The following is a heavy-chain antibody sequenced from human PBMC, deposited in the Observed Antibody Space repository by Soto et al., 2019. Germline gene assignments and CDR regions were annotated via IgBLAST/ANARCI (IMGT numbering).Heavy chain of an antibody. CDR2: INAGNGNT. CDR1: GYTFTSYA. CDR3: AVPYLSNESYYYYMDV. V-gene: IGHV1-3*01. D-gene: IGHD2-8*01. Sequence: QVQLVQSGAEVKKPGASVKVSCKASGYTFTSYAMHWVRQAPGQRLEWLGWINAGNGNTKYSQKFQGRVTITRDTSASTAYMELSGQIEEITEVYDCAVPYLSNESYYYYMDVWGKGTTVTVSS. J-gene: IGHJ6*03.